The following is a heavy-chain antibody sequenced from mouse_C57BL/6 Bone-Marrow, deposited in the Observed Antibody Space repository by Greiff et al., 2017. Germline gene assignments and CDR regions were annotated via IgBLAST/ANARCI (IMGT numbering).Heavy chain of an antibody. CDR2: IWSDGST. D-gene: IGHD1-1*01. CDR1: GFSLTSYG. CDR3: ARHDYYGSSYAMDY. Sequence: VQLQQSGPGLVAPSQSLSITCTVSGFSLTSYGVHWVRQPPGKGLEWLVVIWSDGSTTYNSALNSRLSISKDNSKSQVFLKMNSLQTDDTAMYYCARHDYYGSSYAMDYWGQGTSVTVSS. J-gene: IGHJ4*01. V-gene: IGHV2-6-1*01.